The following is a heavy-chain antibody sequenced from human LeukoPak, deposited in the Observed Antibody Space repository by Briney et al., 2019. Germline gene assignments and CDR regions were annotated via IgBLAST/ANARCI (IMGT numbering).Heavy chain of an antibody. CDR2: ISSSSYI. Sequence: PGGSLRLSCAASGFTFSSYSMNWVRQAPGKGLEWVSSISSSSYIYYADSVKGRFTISRDNAKNSLYLQMNSLRAEDTAVYYCARDRDSSGYCDYWGQGTLVTVSS. CDR1: GFTFSSYS. CDR3: ARDRDSSGYCDY. V-gene: IGHV3-21*01. D-gene: IGHD3-22*01. J-gene: IGHJ4*02.